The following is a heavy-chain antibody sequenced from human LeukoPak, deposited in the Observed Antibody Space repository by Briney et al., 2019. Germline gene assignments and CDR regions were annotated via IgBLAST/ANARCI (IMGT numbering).Heavy chain of an antibody. J-gene: IGHJ3*02. CDR3: ARHRMYYYDSSGRGVADAFDI. Sequence: SETLSLTCTVSGGSISSSSYYWGWIRQPPEKGLEWIGSIYYSGSTYYNPSLKSRVTISVDTSKNQFSLKLSSVTAADTAVYSCARHRMYYYDSSGRGVADAFDIWGQGTMVTVSS. D-gene: IGHD3-22*01. CDR1: GGSISSSSYY. CDR2: IYYSGST. V-gene: IGHV4-39*01.